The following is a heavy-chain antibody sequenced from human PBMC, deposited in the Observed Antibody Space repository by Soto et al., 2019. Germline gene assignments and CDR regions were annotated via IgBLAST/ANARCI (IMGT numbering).Heavy chain of an antibody. V-gene: IGHV3-30*03. D-gene: IGHD6-19*01. J-gene: IGHJ5*01. Sequence: GGSLRLSCAASGFTFSSYGMHWVRQAPGKGLEWVAVISYDGSNKYYADSVKGRFTISRDNSKNSLYLQMNSLRAEDTAVYYCARGPSELEWLANWFDSWGQGILVTLSS. CDR2: ISYDGSNK. CDR3: ARGPSELEWLANWFDS. CDR1: GFTFSSYG.